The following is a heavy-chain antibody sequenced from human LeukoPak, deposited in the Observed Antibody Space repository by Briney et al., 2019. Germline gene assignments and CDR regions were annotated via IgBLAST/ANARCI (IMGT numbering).Heavy chain of an antibody. Sequence: GGSLMLSCAASGFTFSGYAMSWVRQAPGKGLEWVSTISGPGGSTYYTDSVKGRFTISRDNSKNTVFLQMNSLRAEDTAVYYCARGHGDYPNWDYWGQGTLVTVSS. CDR1: GFTFSGYA. J-gene: IGHJ4*02. CDR2: ISGPGGST. V-gene: IGHV3-23*01. CDR3: ARGHGDYPNWDY. D-gene: IGHD4-17*01.